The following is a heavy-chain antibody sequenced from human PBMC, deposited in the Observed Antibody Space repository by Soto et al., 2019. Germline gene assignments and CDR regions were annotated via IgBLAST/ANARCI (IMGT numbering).Heavy chain of an antibody. CDR3: AREIGYSSSWYYFDY. CDR2: ISAYNGNT. D-gene: IGHD6-13*01. Sequence: GASVKVSCKASGYTFTSYGISWVRQAPGQGLEWMGWISAYNGNTNYAQKLQGRVTMTTDTSTSTAYMELRSLRSDDTAVYYCAREIGYSSSWYYFDYWGQGTRVTVSS. V-gene: IGHV1-18*04. CDR1: GYTFTSYG. J-gene: IGHJ4*02.